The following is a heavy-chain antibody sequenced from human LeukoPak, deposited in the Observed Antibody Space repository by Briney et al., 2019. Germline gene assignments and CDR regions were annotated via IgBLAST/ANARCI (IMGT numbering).Heavy chain of an antibody. CDR2: ISSSSSYI. CDR3: AKEQGYNTPFDY. CDR1: GFTFSSYS. D-gene: IGHD5-24*01. Sequence: KPGGSLRLSCAASGFTFSSYSMNWVRQAPGKGLEWVSSISSSSSYIYYADSVKGRFTISRDNAKNSLYLQMNSLRAEDTALYYCAKEQGYNTPFDYWGQGTLVTVSS. J-gene: IGHJ4*02. V-gene: IGHV3-21*04.